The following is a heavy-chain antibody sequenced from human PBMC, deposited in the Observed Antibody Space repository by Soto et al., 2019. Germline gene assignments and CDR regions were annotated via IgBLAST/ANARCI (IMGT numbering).Heavy chain of an antibody. J-gene: IGHJ5*02. CDR1: GFTFSSYA. CDR3: ARGAQWLVNGWFDP. V-gene: IGHV3-30-3*01. D-gene: IGHD6-19*01. Sequence: GGSLRLSCAASGFTFSSYAMHWVRQAPGKGLEWVAVISYDGSNKYYADSVKGRFTISRDNSKNTLYLQMNSLRAEDTAVYYCARGAQWLVNGWFDPWGQGTLVTVSS. CDR2: ISYDGSNK.